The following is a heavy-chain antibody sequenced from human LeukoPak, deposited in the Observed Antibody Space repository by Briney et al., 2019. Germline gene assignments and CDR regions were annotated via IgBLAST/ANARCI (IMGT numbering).Heavy chain of an antibody. V-gene: IGHV4-30-4*01. CDR3: ASARNDAFDI. CDR1: GGSISSGDYY. J-gene: IGHJ3*02. Sequence: SETLSLTCTVPGGSISSGDYYWSWIRQPPGKGLEWIGYIYYSGSTYYNPSLKSRVTISVDTSKNQFSLKLSSVTAADTAVYYCASARNDAFDIWGQGTMVTVSS. CDR2: IYYSGST.